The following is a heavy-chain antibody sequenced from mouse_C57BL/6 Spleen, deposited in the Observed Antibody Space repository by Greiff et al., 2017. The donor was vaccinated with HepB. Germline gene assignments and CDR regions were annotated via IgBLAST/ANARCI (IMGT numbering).Heavy chain of an antibody. Sequence: QVQLQQPGAELVKPGASVKMSCKASGYTFTSYWITWVKQRPGQGLEWIGDIYPGSGSTNYNEKFKSKATLTVDTSSSTAYMQLSSLTSEDSAVYYVARRYYYGSREDAMDYWGQGTSVTVSS. J-gene: IGHJ4*01. CDR1: GYTFTSYW. D-gene: IGHD1-1*01. CDR3: ARRYYYGSREDAMDY. CDR2: IYPGSGST. V-gene: IGHV1-55*01.